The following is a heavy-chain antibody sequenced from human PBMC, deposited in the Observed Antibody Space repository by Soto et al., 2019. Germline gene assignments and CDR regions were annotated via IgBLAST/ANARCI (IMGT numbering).Heavy chain of an antibody. J-gene: IGHJ5*02. CDR1: GGSISSGGYY. D-gene: IGHD3-3*01. CDR3: ARNSGLRFLEWLLGGWFDP. V-gene: IGHV4-31*03. CDR2: IYYSGST. Sequence: LSLTCTVSGGSISSGGYYWSWIRQHPGKGLEWIGYIYYSGSTYYNPSLKSRVTISVDTSKNQFSLKLSSVTAADTAVYYCARNSGLRFLEWLLGGWFDPWGQGTLVTVSS.